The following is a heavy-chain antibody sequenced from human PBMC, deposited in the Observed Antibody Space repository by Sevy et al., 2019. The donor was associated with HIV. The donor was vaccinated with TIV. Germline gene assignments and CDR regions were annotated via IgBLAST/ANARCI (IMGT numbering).Heavy chain of an antibody. D-gene: IGHD3-16*01. V-gene: IGHV3-30*04. CDR1: TFTFSHYA. CDR2: ISYNGEDE. Sequence: GGSLRLSCVASTFTFSHYAMHWVRQAPGKGLQWVASISYNGEDENHADSVAGRFTISRDNPKNTLFLQMSSLRPEDTALYYCARDWGTPPTAILYHFDFWGQGIPVTVSS. CDR3: ARDWGTPPTAILYHFDF. J-gene: IGHJ4*02.